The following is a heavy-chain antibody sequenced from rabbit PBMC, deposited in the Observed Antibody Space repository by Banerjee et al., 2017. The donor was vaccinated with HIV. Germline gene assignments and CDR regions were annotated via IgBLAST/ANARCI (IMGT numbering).Heavy chain of an antibody. J-gene: IGHJ4*01. D-gene: IGHD2-1*01. CDR3: ARDSGDGWAFDL. Sequence: QEQLVESGGDLVKPGASLTLTCTASGFDLTTYYFMCWVRQAPGKGLEWIACIYTSSGTTYYASWAKGRFTISKTSSTTVTLQVTSLTAADTATYFCARDSGDGWAFDLWGPGTLVTVS. V-gene: IGHV1S45*01. CDR2: IYTSSGTT. CDR1: GFDLTTYYF.